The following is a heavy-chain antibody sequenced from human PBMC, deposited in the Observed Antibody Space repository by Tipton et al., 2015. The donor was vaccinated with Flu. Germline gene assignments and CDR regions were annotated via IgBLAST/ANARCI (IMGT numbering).Heavy chain of an antibody. V-gene: IGHV4-38-2*01. Sequence: TLSLTCAVSGDSISSDYYWGWIRQFPGKGLEWIGSVSRSGDTNYNPSLRSRVTISIDRSKNQFSLKMKSVTATDMAVYYCARRDYSNYVSEPRNWFDPWGRGTLVTVSS. CDR2: VSRSGDT. J-gene: IGHJ5*02. CDR1: GDSISSDYY. CDR3: ARRDYSNYVSEPRNWFDP. D-gene: IGHD4-11*01.